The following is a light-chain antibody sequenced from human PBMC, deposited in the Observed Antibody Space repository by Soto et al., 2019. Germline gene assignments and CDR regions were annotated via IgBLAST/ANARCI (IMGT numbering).Light chain of an antibody. Sequence: DIQMTQSPSSLSASVGDRVTITCRASQGISTYLVWYQQKPGKVPKLLSYAASTLQSGVPSRFSGSGSGTDFTLTISSLQPEDVATYYCQNYKGAPWTFGQGTKVEIK. CDR1: QGISTY. V-gene: IGKV1-27*01. J-gene: IGKJ1*01. CDR3: QNYKGAPWT. CDR2: AAS.